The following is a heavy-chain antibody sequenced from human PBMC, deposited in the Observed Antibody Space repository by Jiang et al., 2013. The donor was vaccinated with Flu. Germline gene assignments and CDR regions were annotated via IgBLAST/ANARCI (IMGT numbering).Heavy chain of an antibody. CDR2: IYYTGTT. V-gene: IGHV4-30-4*01. Sequence: PGLVKASQTLSLICTVSSGSISSGDYYWSWIRQSPGEGLEWIGYIYYTGTTDSNPSLESRVDLSIDTAKNQFSLNLGAVTAADTAEYYCVAATSVTMWAFEIWGQGTMVTVSS. CDR3: VAATSVTMWAFEI. J-gene: IGHJ3*02. D-gene: IGHD3-10*02. CDR1: SGSISSGDYY.